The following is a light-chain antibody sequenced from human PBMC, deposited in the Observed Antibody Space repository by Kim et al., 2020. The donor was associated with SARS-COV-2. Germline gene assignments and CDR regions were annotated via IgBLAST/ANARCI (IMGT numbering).Light chain of an antibody. J-gene: IGLJ1*01. Sequence: QSALTQPASVSGSQGQSITISCTGTSSDVGGYNYVAWYQQHPGKAPKVMIYDVNNRPSGVSSRFSGSKSGNTASLTISGLQTGDEADYYCISYSSIGTYVFGTGTQLTVL. CDR3: ISYSSIGTYV. CDR1: SSDVGGYNY. V-gene: IGLV2-14*03. CDR2: DVN.